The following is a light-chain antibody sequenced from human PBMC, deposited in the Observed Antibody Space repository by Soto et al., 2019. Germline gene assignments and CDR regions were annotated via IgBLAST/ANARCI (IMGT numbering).Light chain of an antibody. Sequence: QSVLTQPPSVSAAPGQKVTISCSGSSSNIGNNYVSWYQQLPGTAPKLLIYENNKRPSGIPDRFSGSKSGTSATLGITGLQTGDEADYYCGTWDSSLSAVFGTGTRSPS. V-gene: IGLV1-51*02. J-gene: IGLJ1*01. CDR1: SSNIGNNY. CDR3: GTWDSSLSAV. CDR2: ENN.